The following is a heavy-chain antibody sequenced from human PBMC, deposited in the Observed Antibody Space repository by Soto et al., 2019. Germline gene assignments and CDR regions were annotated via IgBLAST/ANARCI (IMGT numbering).Heavy chain of an antibody. J-gene: IGHJ6*02. CDR3: ARTYRDVYGLDV. D-gene: IGHD1-1*01. Sequence: EVQLVESGGGLVQPGGSLRLSCEASGFTFRNYDMHWVRQGTGKGLEWVSGISAAGDPDYADSVEGRFTISRENAQNSFFLQMNSLRVGDTAVYYCARTYRDVYGLDVWGQGTTVIVSS. CDR1: GFTFRNYD. CDR2: ISAAGDP. V-gene: IGHV3-13*05.